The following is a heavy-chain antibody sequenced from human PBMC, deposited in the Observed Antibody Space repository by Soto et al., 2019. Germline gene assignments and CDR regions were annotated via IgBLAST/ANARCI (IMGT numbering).Heavy chain of an antibody. J-gene: IGHJ6*02. CDR3: XXXXCXXXXXXXLXLDYYYYGMDV. CDR2: ISAYNGNI. V-gene: IGHV1-18*01. Sequence: QVQLVQSGAEVKKPGASVKVSCKASGYTFTNYGISWVRQAPGQGLEWMGWISAYNGNINYAQKLQGRVTMTTDTSXXXXXXXXXXXXXXXXXXXXXXXXXCXXXXXXXLXLDYYYYGMDVWGQGTTVTVSS. CDR1: GYTFTNYG.